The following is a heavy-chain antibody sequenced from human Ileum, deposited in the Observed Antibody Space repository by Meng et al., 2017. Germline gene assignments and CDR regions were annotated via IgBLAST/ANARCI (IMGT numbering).Heavy chain of an antibody. D-gene: IGHD1-26*01. CDR2: IHHSGST. CDR3: AREWSGSYRHFDY. CDR1: GGCISTSDW. V-gene: IGHV4-4*02. J-gene: IGHJ4*02. Sequence: RRREWAPGLLNPSGATSLTCAVAGGCISTSDWWSWVRQPPGKGLEWIGEIHHSGSTNYNPSLKSRVTISVDKSKNQFSLKLNSVTAADTAVYYCAREWSGSYRHFDYWGQGTLVTVSS.